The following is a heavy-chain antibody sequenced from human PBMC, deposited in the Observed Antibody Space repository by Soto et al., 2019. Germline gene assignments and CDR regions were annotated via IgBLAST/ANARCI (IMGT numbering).Heavy chain of an antibody. CDR3: AREVQVHTPAFVY. Sequence: QVQLVQSGAEMKKPGSSVKVSCQSSGGTFNTYAINWGRQAPGQGPEWMGDISPMFGAANYAPKFQGRVTITADESTGTSYMQLSSLTSEDTALYFCAREVQVHTPAFVYWGQGTLVTVSS. CDR2: ISPMFGAA. J-gene: IGHJ4*02. D-gene: IGHD3-10*01. CDR1: GGTFNTYA. V-gene: IGHV1-69*19.